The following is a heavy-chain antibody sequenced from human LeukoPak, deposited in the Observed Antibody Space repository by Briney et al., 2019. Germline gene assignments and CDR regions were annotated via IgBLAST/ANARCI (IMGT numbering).Heavy chain of an antibody. CDR1: GYTFTGYY. CDR2: INPNSGGT. J-gene: IGHJ4*02. D-gene: IGHD1-26*01. V-gene: IGHV1-2*02. Sequence: ASVKVSCTASGYTFTGYYMHWVRQAPGQGLEWMGWINPNSGGTNYAQKFQGRVTMTRDTSISTAYMELSRLRSDDTAVYYCARSGATWIGSYYFDYWGQGTLVTVSS. CDR3: ARSGATWIGSYYFDY.